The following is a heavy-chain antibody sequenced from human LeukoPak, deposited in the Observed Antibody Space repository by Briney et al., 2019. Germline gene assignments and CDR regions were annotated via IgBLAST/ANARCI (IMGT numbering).Heavy chain of an antibody. J-gene: IGHJ4*02. CDR2: MNPNSGNT. CDR1: GYTFTSYD. CDR3: ARGPHASVVAAPFDY. V-gene: IGHV1-8*01. D-gene: IGHD2-15*01. Sequence: ASVKVSCKASGYTFTSYDINWVRQATGQGLEWMGWMNPNSGNTGYAQKFQGRVIMTRNTSISTAYMELSSLRSEDTAVYYCARGPHASVVAAPFDYWGQGTLVTVSS.